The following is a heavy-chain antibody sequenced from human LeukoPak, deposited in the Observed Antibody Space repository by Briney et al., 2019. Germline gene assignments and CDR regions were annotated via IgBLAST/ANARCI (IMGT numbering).Heavy chain of an antibody. CDR1: GFTVSSNY. CDR3: ARDPSSSWPYNWFDP. J-gene: IGHJ5*02. D-gene: IGHD6-13*01. CDR2: IYSGGST. V-gene: IGHV3-53*01. Sequence: GGSLRLSCAASGFTVSSNYMSWVRQAPGKGLEWVSVIYSGGSTYYADSVKGRFTISRDNSKNTLYLQMNSLRAEDTAVYYCARDPSSSWPYNWFDPWGQGTLVTVSS.